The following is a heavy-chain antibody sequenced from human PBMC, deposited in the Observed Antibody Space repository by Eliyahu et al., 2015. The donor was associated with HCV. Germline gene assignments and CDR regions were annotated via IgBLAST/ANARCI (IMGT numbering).Heavy chain of an antibody. V-gene: IGHV3-21*01. CDR1: GFTFSSYS. CDR2: ISSSSSYI. D-gene: IGHD3-22*01. CDR3: ARDLLGPSGSRDY. J-gene: IGHJ4*02. Sequence: GGGLVKPGGSLRLSCAASGFTFSSYSMNWVRQAPGKGLEWVSSISSSSSYIYYADSVKGRFTISRDNAKNSLYLQMNSLRAEDTAVYYCARDLLGPSGSRDYWGQGTLVTVSS.